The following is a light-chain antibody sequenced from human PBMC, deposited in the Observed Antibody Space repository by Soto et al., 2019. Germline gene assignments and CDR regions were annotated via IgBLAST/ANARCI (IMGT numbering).Light chain of an antibody. CDR3: EQCYSTPLT. CDR2: AAS. CDR1: QSISSY. V-gene: IGKV1-39*01. Sequence: DIQMTQSPSSLSASVGDRVTITCRASQSISSYLNRYQQKPGKAPKLLIYAASSLQSGVPSRCSGSRSGTDFTLTITSLEPEDFATDYGEQCYSTPLTFGGGTKVEIK. J-gene: IGKJ4*01.